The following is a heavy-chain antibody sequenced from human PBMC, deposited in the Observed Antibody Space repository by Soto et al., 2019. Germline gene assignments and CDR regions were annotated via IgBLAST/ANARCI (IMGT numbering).Heavy chain of an antibody. CDR3: AKDRSSGCSLY. J-gene: IGHJ4*02. V-gene: IGHV3-23*01. D-gene: IGHD6-19*01. Sequence: EVQLLESGGGLVQPGGSLRLSCAASGFTFSSYAMSWVRQAPGKGLEWVSAIIGSGGSTYYADSVKGRFTISRDNSKNPLYLQMNSLRAEDTAVYYCAKDRSSGCSLYWGQGTLVTVSS. CDR2: IIGSGGST. CDR1: GFTFSSYA.